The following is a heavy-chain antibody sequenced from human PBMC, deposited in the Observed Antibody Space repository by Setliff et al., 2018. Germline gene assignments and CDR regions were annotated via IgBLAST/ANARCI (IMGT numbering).Heavy chain of an antibody. CDR3: AREGGGSYLNWYFDL. D-gene: IGHD1-26*01. J-gene: IGHJ2*01. CDR2: IYYSGST. Sequence: TSETLSLTCTVSGGSISSGGYYWSWIRQHPGKGLEWIGYIYYSGSTYYNPSLKSRVTISVDTSKNQFSLKLSSVTAADTAVYYCAREGGGSYLNWYFDLWGRGTLVTVS. V-gene: IGHV4-31*03. CDR1: GGSISSGGYY.